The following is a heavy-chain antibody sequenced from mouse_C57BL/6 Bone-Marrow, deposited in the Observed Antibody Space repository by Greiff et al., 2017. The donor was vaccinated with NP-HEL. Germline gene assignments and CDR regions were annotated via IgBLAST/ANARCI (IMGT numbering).Heavy chain of an antibody. CDR2: IIPNNGGT. V-gene: IGHV1-26*01. CDR1: GYTFTDYY. CDR3: ARAPCYDYDGAMDY. D-gene: IGHD2-4*01. Sequence: EVQLQQSGPELVKPGASVKISCKASGYTFTDYYMNWVKLSHGQRLEWIGDIIPNNGGTSYNQKFKGKATLTVDKSSGTAYMELRSLTAEDAAVDYLARAPCYDYDGAMDYWGQGTSVTVSS. J-gene: IGHJ4*01.